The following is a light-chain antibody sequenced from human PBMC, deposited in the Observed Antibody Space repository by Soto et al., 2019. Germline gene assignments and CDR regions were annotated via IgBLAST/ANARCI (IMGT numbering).Light chain of an antibody. V-gene: IGKV1-9*01. CDR1: QGISSY. J-gene: IGKJ1*01. CDR2: DAS. CDR3: QKYYSYPRT. Sequence: IQLTQSPSSLSASVGDRVTITCRASQGISSYLGWYQQKPGKAPNLLIYDASALHSGVPSRFSGGGSGTDFTLTISGLQTEDVATYYCQKYYSYPRTFGQGTKVDIK.